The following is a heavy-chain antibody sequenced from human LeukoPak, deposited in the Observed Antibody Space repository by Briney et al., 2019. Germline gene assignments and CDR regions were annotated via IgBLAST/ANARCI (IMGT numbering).Heavy chain of an antibody. Sequence: SETLSLTCTVSGGSVSSGSYYWSWIRQPPGKGLEWIGYIYYSGSTNYNPSLKSRVTISVDTSKNQFSLKLSSVTAADTAVYYCARDGDAMYFDYWGQGTLVTVSS. J-gene: IGHJ4*02. CDR1: GGSVSSGSYY. CDR2: IYYSGST. D-gene: IGHD5-24*01. V-gene: IGHV4-61*01. CDR3: ARDGDAMYFDY.